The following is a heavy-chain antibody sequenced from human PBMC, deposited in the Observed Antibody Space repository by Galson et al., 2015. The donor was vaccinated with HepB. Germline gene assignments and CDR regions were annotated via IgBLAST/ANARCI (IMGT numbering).Heavy chain of an antibody. Sequence: SLRLSCAASGFTFSSYSMNWVRQAPGKGLEWVSYISSSSSTIYYADSVKGRFTISRDNAKNSLYLQMNSLRDEDTAVYYCARAGIAVAGRNYYYYYGMDAWGQGTTVTVSS. CDR3: ARAGIAVAGRNYYYYYGMDA. CDR2: ISSSSSTI. V-gene: IGHV3-48*02. CDR1: GFTFSSYS. D-gene: IGHD6-19*01. J-gene: IGHJ6*02.